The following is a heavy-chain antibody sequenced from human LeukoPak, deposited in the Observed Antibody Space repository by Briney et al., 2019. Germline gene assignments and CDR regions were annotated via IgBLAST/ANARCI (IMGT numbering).Heavy chain of an antibody. CDR2: INHSGST. CDR1: GGSISSGSYY. V-gene: IGHV4-61*10. CDR3: ARIVRRGGSHRGNDY. D-gene: IGHD2-15*01. Sequence: SETLSLTCTVSGGSISSGSYYWTWIRQPAGKGLEWIGEINHSGSTNYNPSLKSRVTISVDTSKNQFSLKLSSVTAADTAVYYCARIVRRGGSHRGNDYWGQGTLVTVSS. J-gene: IGHJ4*02.